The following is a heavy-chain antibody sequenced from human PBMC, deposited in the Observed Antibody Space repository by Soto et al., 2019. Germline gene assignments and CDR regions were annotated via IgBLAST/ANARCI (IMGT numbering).Heavy chain of an antibody. D-gene: IGHD4-17*01. CDR3: ASTVTTDPGYFDY. V-gene: IGHV3-66*01. J-gene: IGHJ4*02. CDR1: GFTVSSNY. Sequence: GGSLRLSCAASGFTVSSNYMSWVRQAPGKGLEWVSVIYSGGSTYYADSVKGRFTISRDNSKNTLYLQMNSLRAEDTAVYYCASTVTTDPGYFDYWGQGTLVTVSS. CDR2: IYSGGST.